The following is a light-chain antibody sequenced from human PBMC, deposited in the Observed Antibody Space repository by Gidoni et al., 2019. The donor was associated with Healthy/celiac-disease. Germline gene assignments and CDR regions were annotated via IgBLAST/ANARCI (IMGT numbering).Light chain of an antibody. CDR1: QSISSY. J-gene: IGKJ3*01. CDR2: AAS. V-gene: IGKV1-39*01. Sequence: DLQMTVSPSSLSASVGDRVTITCRASQSISSYLNWYQQKPGKAPKLLIYAASSLQSGVPSRFSGSGSGTDFTLTISSLQPEDFATYYCQQSYSTPPFTFXPXTKVDIK. CDR3: QQSYSTPPFT.